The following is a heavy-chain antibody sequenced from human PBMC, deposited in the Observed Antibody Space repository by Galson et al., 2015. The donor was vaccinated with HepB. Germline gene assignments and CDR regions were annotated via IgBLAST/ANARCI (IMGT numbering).Heavy chain of an antibody. CDR3: ARIHYGSGSYVGSFDY. CDR1: GFSLSTSGMC. J-gene: IGHJ4*02. V-gene: IGHV2-70*11. D-gene: IGHD3-10*01. CDR2: IDWDDDK. Sequence: PALVKPTQTLTLTCTFSGFSLSTSGMCVSWIRQPPGKALEWLARIDWDDDKYYSTSLKTRLTISKDTSKNQVVLTMTNMDPVDTATYYCARIHYGSGSYVGSFDYWGQGTLVTVSS.